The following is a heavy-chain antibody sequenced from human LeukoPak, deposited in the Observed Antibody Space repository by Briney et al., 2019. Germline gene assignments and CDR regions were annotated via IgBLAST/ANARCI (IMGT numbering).Heavy chain of an antibody. CDR2: IYYSGIT. J-gene: IGHJ3*02. V-gene: IGHV4-39*07. Sequence: SETLSLTCPVSGGSISSSSYYWGWIRQPPGKGLGWIGSIYYSGITYYNPSLKSRLTISVDTSKNQFSLKLSSVTAADTAVYYCARALVRGYSYGHRNDAFDIWGQGTMVTVSS. CDR3: ARALVRGYSYGHRNDAFDI. D-gene: IGHD5-18*01. CDR1: GGSISSSSYY.